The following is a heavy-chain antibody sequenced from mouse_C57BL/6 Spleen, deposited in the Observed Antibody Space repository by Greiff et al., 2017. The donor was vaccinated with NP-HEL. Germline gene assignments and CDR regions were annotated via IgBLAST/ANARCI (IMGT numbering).Heavy chain of an antibody. CDR1: GYTFTSYW. Sequence: QVQLQQPGAELVMPGASVKLSCKASGYTFTSYWMHWVKQRPGQGLEWIGEIDPSDSYTNYNQKFKGKSTLTVDKSSSTAYMQLSSLTSEDSAVYYCARVGVRHWYFDVWGTGTTVTVSS. CDR2: IDPSDSYT. V-gene: IGHV1-69*01. D-gene: IGHD2-14*01. J-gene: IGHJ1*03. CDR3: ARVGVRHWYFDV.